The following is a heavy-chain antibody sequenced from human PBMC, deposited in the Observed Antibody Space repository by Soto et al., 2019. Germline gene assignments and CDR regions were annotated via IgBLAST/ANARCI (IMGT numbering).Heavy chain of an antibody. Sequence: GGSLRLSCEVSGFSVSDSSMSWVRQGPGKGLEWVSVFYRGGSTDYADSVKGRGTVSRDTFKNTLFLQMDSLTVEDTAVYFCARDLFWNDLLNTSYYGXDVWGQGTTVTVSS. CDR2: FYRGGST. D-gene: IGHD1-1*01. V-gene: IGHV3-53*01. J-gene: IGHJ6*02. CDR1: GFSVSDSS. CDR3: ARDLFWNDLLNTSYYGXDV.